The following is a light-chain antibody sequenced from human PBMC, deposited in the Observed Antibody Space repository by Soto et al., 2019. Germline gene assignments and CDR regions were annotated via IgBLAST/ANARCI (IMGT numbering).Light chain of an antibody. Sequence: GMTQSPGPLSLSPGERATLSCRASQSVSSGSLAWYHQKPGQAPRLLIFGASNRATGIPDRFTGSGSGTDFTLTISRLEPEDFAVYYCQQYGISQNTFGQGTKLEIK. CDR1: QSVSSGS. CDR2: GAS. J-gene: IGKJ2*01. CDR3: QQYGISQNT. V-gene: IGKV3-20*01.